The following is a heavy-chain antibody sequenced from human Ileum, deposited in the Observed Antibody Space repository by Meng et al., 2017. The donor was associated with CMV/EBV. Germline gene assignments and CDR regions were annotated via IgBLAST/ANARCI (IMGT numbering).Heavy chain of an antibody. CDR1: EITLNTYV. CDR3: ALVAIASSGDFHFDY. Sequence: GGSLRLSCAASEITLNTYVMRWVRQAPGKGLEWVSSIDYGGRTYYPDSVKGRFTISRDSSKNMLYLQMNSLRVEDTAVSYCALVAIASSGDFHFDYWGQGTLVTVSS. CDR2: IDYGGRT. V-gene: IGHV3-23*01. J-gene: IGHJ4*02. D-gene: IGHD7-27*01.